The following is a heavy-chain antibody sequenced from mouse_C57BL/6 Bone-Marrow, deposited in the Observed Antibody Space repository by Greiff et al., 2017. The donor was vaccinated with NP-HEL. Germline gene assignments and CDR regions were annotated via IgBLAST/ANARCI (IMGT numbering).Heavy chain of an antibody. CDR3: ARKAYYGRSYEFAY. Sequence: QVQLQQPGAELVKPGASVKLSCKASGYTFTTYWMQWVNQRPGPGLEWIGEIDPSDSYTNYNQKFKGKATLTVDTSSSTAYMQLSSLTSEDSAVYYCARKAYYGRSYEFAYWGQGTMVTVSA. CDR1: GYTFTTYW. CDR2: IDPSDSYT. V-gene: IGHV1-50*01. D-gene: IGHD1-1*01. J-gene: IGHJ3*01.